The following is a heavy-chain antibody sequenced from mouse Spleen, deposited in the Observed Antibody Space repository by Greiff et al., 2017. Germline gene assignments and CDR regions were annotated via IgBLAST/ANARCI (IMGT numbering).Heavy chain of an antibody. J-gene: IGHJ1*01. V-gene: IGHV1-19*01. CDR1: GYTFTDYY. D-gene: IGHD1-1*01. CDR2: INPYNGGT. Sequence: EVQLQQSGPVLVKPGASVKMSCKASGYTFTDYYMNWVKQSHGKSLEWIGVINPYNGGTSYNQKFKGKATLTVDKSSSTAYMELNSLTSEDSAVYYCAREDYYGSSYRYFDVWGAGTTVTVSS. CDR3: AREDYYGSSYRYFDV.